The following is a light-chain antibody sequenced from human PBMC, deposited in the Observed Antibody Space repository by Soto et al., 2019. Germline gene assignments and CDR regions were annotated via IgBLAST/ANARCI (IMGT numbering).Light chain of an antibody. CDR1: QSVSSN. Sequence: EIVMTQSPATLSVSPGERATLSCWASQSVSSNLAWYQQKPGQSPRLLISGASTRATGIPARFSGSGSGTEFTLTISSLQSEDSAVYYCQQYSHLSTFGGGTKVEIK. V-gene: IGKV3-15*01. J-gene: IGKJ4*01. CDR3: QQYSHLST. CDR2: GAS.